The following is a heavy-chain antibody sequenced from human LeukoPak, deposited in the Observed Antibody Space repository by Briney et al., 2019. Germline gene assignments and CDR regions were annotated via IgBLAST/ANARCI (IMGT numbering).Heavy chain of an antibody. CDR2: IGKDGSGN. CDR1: GFSLSRYW. Sequence: TGGSLRLSCAASGFSLSRYWMSWVRQAPGKGLEWVANIGKDGSGNHYVDSVKGRFTISRGNAKNSLYLQMNSLRADDTAVYYCARDLDYYATDYWGQGTLVTVSS. D-gene: IGHD3/OR15-3a*01. CDR3: ARDLDYYATDY. V-gene: IGHV3-7*01. J-gene: IGHJ4*02.